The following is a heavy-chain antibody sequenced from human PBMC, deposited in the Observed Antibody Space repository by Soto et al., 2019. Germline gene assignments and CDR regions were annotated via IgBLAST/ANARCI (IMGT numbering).Heavy chain of an antibody. J-gene: IGHJ6*02. CDR2: IYHSGST. Sequence: QVQLQESGPGLVKSSQTLSLTCTVSGGSISSGGNYWSWIRQHPGKGLEWIGYIYHSGSTYYNPSVKCRVTISVDTSKNQFSLKLNSVTAADTAVYYCARARMVRGVIYYYGMDVWGQGTTVTVSS. D-gene: IGHD3-10*01. CDR3: ARARMVRGVIYYYGMDV. CDR1: GGSISSGGNY. V-gene: IGHV4-31*03.